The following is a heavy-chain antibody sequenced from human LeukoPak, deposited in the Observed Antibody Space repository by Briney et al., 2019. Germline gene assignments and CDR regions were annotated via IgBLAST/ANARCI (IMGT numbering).Heavy chain of an antibody. CDR1: GFTFSDYY. J-gene: IGHJ4*02. CDR3: AKDNDFDWSGGPVDY. D-gene: IGHD3-9*01. Sequence: GGSLRLSCAASGFTFSDYYMSWIRQAPGKGLEWVSYISSSGSTIYYADSVKGRFTISRDNAKNSLYLQMNSLRAEDTALYYCAKDNDFDWSGGPVDYWGQGTLVTVSS. CDR2: ISSSGSTI. V-gene: IGHV3-11*01.